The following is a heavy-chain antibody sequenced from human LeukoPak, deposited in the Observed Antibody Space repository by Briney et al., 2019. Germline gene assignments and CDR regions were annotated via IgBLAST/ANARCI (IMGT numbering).Heavy chain of an antibody. CDR2: ISWKSGTI. CDR1: GFTFDDYG. V-gene: IGHV3-9*01. D-gene: IGHD3-22*01. CDR3: AKDQSSGYTLPEY. Sequence: GGSLRLSCAASGFTFDDYGMHWVRQAPGRGLEWVSGISWKSGTIGYADSVKGRFTISRDNAKNSLYLQMNSLRAEDTALYYCAKDQSSGYTLPEYWGQGTLVTVSS. J-gene: IGHJ4*02.